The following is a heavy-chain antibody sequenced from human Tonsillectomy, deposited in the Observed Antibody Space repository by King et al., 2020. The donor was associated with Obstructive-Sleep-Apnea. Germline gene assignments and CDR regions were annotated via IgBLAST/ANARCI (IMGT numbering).Heavy chain of an antibody. V-gene: IGHV4-31*03. Sequence: QLQESGPGLVKPSQTLSLTCTVSGGSISDGTYYWSWIRQHPGKGLEWMGYIYYIVSTNYNPSLEGRITLSVDTSKNQFSLKLSSVTAADTAVYFCVRDLTGKGGVDVWGQGTTVTVSS. J-gene: IGHJ6*02. CDR1: GGSISDGTYY. CDR2: IYYIVST. D-gene: IGHD4-23*01. CDR3: VRDLTGKGGVDV.